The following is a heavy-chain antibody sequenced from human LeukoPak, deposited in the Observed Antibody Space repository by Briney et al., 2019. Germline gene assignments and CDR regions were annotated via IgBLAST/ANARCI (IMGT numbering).Heavy chain of an antibody. D-gene: IGHD2-2*02. Sequence: GRSLRLSCAASGFTFSSYAMHWVRQAPGKGLEWVAVISYDGSNKYYADSVKGRFTISRDNSKNTLYLQMNSLRAEDTAVYYCARDDAAIHLSYYYYGMDVWGQGTTVTVSS. CDR2: ISYDGSNK. J-gene: IGHJ6*02. CDR1: GFTFSSYA. V-gene: IGHV3-30*04. CDR3: ARDDAAIHLSYYYYGMDV.